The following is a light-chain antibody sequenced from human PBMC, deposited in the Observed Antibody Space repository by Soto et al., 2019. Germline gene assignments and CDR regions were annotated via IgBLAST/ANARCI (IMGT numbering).Light chain of an antibody. V-gene: IGLV1-40*01. CDR2: GNT. J-gene: IGLJ1*01. CDR1: NSNIGAGYD. CDR3: SSWDDNLDAVV. Sequence: QSVLTQPPSVSGAPGQRVTISCTGSNSNIGAGYDVHWYQQLPGAAPRLLIYGNTNRPSGVPDRFSASKSDTSASLAISGLQFEDEADYHCSSWDDNLDAVVFGAGTKLTVL.